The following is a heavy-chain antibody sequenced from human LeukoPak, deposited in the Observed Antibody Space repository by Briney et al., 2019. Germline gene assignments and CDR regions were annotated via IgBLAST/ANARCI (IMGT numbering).Heavy chain of an antibody. Sequence: GESLKISCKGSGYSFTNYWIGWVRQMPGKGLEWMGIIYPGDSDTRYSPSFQGQVTISADKSISTAYLQWSSLKASDTAMYYCARHYYGSGSYYEGYDYWGQGTLVTVSS. CDR2: IYPGDSDT. CDR1: GYSFTNYW. CDR3: ARHYYGSGSYYEGYDY. V-gene: IGHV5-51*01. J-gene: IGHJ4*02. D-gene: IGHD3-10*01.